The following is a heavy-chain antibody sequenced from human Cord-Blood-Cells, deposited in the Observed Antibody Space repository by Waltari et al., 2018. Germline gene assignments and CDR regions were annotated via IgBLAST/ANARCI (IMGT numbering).Heavy chain of an antibody. Sequence: QLQLQESGPGLVKPSETLSLTCTVSGGSISSSSYYWGWFRQPPGKGLEWIGSIYYSGSTYYNPSLKSRVTISVDTSKNQFSLKLSSVTAADTAVYYCARQGRSTGDAFDIWGQGTMVTVSS. V-gene: IGHV4-39*01. J-gene: IGHJ3*02. CDR3: ARQGRSTGDAFDI. CDR2: IYYSGST. D-gene: IGHD1-1*01. CDR1: GGSISSSSYY.